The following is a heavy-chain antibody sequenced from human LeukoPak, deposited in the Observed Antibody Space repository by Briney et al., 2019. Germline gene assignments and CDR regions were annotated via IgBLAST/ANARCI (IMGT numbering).Heavy chain of an antibody. D-gene: IGHD3-22*01. CDR2: IYHSGTT. CDR3: ARSPSGSSGYYLDY. Sequence: SETLSLTCTVSGGPISRGDNSWSWLRQPPGKGLEWIGYIYHSGTTYYNPSLKSRVTISLDRSKNQFSLKLTSVTAADTAVYYCARSPSGSSGYYLDYWGQGTLVTVSS. V-gene: IGHV4-30-2*01. CDR1: GGPISRGDNS. J-gene: IGHJ4*02.